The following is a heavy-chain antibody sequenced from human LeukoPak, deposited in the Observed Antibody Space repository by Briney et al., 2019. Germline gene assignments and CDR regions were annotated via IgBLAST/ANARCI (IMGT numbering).Heavy chain of an antibody. CDR2: ISGSGSNT. Sequence: AGGSLRLSCAASGVTFSRYAMTWVRQDPGKGLEWVSGISGSGSNTYYAHSVKGRYTISRDNAKNTLFLQMNSLRAEDTPVYFCAVSNGGYGGWGQGGLVTASS. J-gene: IGHJ4*02. D-gene: IGHD4-23*01. CDR1: GVTFSRYA. CDR3: AVSNGGYGG. V-gene: IGHV3-23*01.